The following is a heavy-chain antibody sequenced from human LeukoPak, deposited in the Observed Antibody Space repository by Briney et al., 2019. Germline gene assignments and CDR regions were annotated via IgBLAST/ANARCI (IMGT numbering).Heavy chain of an antibody. CDR1: GFTFSSYS. CDR3: ARGMMITFGGVIDYFDY. Sequence: GGSLRLSCAASGFTFSSYSMNWVRQAPGKGLEWVSSISSSSSYIYYADSVKGRFTISRDNAKNSLYLQVNSLRAEDTAVYYCARGMMITFGGVIDYFDYWGQGTLVTVSS. CDR2: ISSSSSYI. J-gene: IGHJ4*02. V-gene: IGHV3-21*01. D-gene: IGHD3-16*02.